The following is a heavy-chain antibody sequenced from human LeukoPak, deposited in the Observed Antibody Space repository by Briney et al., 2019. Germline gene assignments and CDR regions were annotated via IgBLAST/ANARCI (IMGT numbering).Heavy chain of an antibody. V-gene: IGHV3-30*02. J-gene: IGHJ4*02. D-gene: IGHD5-12*01. CDR1: GFTFSSFG. Sequence: GGSLRLSCGASGFTFSSFGMHWVRQAPGKGLEWVAFIRFDGSNKYYADSVKGRFTISRDNSKNTLFLQVNGLRAEDTAVYYCARGPSGYHNTGGQGTLVTVSS. CDR3: ARGPSGYHNT. CDR2: IRFDGSNK.